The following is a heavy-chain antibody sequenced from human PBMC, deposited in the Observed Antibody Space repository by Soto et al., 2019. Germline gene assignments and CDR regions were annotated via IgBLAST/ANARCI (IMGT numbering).Heavy chain of an antibody. V-gene: IGHV4-59*01. D-gene: IGHD4-17*01. Sequence: QVQLQESGPGLVKPSETLSLTCTVSGGSISSYYWSWIRQPPGKGLEWIGYIYYSGSTNYNPALKSRVTISVDMSKSQFSLKLSSVTAADTAVYYCAVTTGDLWYFDLWGRGTLVTVSS. CDR1: GGSISSYY. CDR2: IYYSGST. CDR3: AVTTGDLWYFDL. J-gene: IGHJ2*01.